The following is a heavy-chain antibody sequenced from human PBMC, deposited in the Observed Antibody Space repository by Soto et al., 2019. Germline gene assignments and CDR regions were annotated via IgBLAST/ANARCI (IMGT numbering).Heavy chain of an antibody. CDR3: ARDTYGYYYFDY. CDR2: IIPIFGTA. D-gene: IGHD3-22*01. J-gene: IGHJ4*02. Sequence: GTSVKVTCKDSGGTFSSYAISWVRQAHGQGLEWMGGIIPIFGTANYAQKFQGRVTITADESTSTAYMELSSLRSEDTAVYYCARDTYGYYYFDYWGQGTLVTVSS. V-gene: IGHV1-69*13. CDR1: GGTFSSYA.